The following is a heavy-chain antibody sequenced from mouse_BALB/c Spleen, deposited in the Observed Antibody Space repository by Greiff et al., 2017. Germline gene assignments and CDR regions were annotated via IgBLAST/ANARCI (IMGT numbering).Heavy chain of an antibody. Sequence: VKLLESGPGLVAPSQSLSITCTVSGFSLTGYGVNWVRQPPGKGLEWLGMIWGDGSTDYNSALKSRLSISKDNSKSQVFLKMNSLQTDDTARYYSARDRSTYYGNSLFYFDVWGAGTTVTVSS. D-gene: IGHD2-10*01. V-gene: IGHV2-6-7*01. J-gene: IGHJ1*01. CDR1: GFSLTGYG. CDR2: IWGDGST. CDR3: ARDRSTYYGNSLFYFDV.